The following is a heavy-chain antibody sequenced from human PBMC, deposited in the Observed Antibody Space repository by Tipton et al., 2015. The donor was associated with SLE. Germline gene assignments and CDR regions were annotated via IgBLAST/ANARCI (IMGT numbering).Heavy chain of an antibody. CDR2: IYYTGRT. D-gene: IGHD3-16*01. Sequence: TLSLTCTVSGGSISSNNYYWTWLRQPPGKGLEYIGYIYYTGRTNYNSSLKSRVTISVDTSKNQFSLRLTSVSAADTAVYYCARDTGNWGNEFDPWGQGTLVTVSS. CDR1: GGSISSNNYY. V-gene: IGHV4-61*01. CDR3: ARDTGNWGNEFDP. J-gene: IGHJ5*02.